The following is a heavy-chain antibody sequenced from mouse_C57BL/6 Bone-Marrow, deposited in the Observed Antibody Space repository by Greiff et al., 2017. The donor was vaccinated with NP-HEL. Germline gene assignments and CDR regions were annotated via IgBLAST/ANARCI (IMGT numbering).Heavy chain of an antibody. CDR2: IYPGDGDT. Sequence: VKLMESGAELVKPGASVKISCKASGYAFSSYWMNWVKQRPGQGLEWIGQIYPGDGDTNYNGKFKDKASLTADKSSSTAYMQLSSLTSEDSAVYFCARGAYRGQGTLVTVSA. CDR1: GYAFSSYW. V-gene: IGHV1-80*01. CDR3: ARGAY. J-gene: IGHJ3*01.